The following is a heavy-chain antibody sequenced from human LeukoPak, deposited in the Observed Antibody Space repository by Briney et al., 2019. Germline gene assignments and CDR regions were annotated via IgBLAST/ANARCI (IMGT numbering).Heavy chain of an antibody. CDR2: INPNSGGT. CDR3: ARDFQNKKWYGGPGYYFDY. CDR1: GYTFTGYY. J-gene: IGHJ4*02. V-gene: IGHV1-2*02. Sequence: GASVKVSCKASGYTFTGYYMHWVRQAPGQGLEWMGWINPNSGGTNYAQKLQGRVTMTTDTSSSTAYMELSRVRYDDTAVYYCARDFQNKKWYGGPGYYFDYWGQGTLVTVSS. D-gene: IGHD1-26*01.